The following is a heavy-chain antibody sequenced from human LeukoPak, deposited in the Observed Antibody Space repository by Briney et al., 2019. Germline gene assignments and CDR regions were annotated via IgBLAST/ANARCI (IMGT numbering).Heavy chain of an antibody. D-gene: IGHD6-13*01. CDR2: INPYSGDT. CDR3: AISLIAAAGTTFDY. CDR1: GYTFTGYY. J-gene: IGHJ4*02. V-gene: IGHV1-2*02. Sequence: GASVTVSCEASGYTFTGYYMHWVRQAPGQGLEWMGWINPYSGDTNSAQKFQGRVAMTRDTSISTAYMELSRLTSDDTAVYYCAISLIAAAGTTFDYWGQGTLVTVSS.